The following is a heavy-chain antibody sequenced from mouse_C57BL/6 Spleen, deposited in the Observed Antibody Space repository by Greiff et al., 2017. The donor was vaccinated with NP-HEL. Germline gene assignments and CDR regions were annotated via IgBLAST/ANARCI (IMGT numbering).Heavy chain of an antibody. CDR3: ARAFFYYYGSSSGAMDY. CDR2: ISDGGSYT. D-gene: IGHD1-1*01. CDR1: GFTFSSYA. J-gene: IGHJ4*01. Sequence: EVMLVESGGGLVKPGGSLKLSCAASGFTFSSYAMSWVRQTPEKRLEWVATISDGGSYTYYPDNVKGRFTISRDNAKNNQYLQMSHLKSEDTAMYYCARAFFYYYGSSSGAMDYWGQGTSVTVSS. V-gene: IGHV5-4*03.